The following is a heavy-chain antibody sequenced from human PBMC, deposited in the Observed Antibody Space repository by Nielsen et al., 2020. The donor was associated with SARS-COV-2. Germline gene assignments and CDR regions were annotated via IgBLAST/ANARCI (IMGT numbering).Heavy chain of an antibody. CDR3: ARGPYSSSSYYFDY. CDR1: GFTFSSYG. Sequence: GESLKISCAASGFTFSSYGMHWVRQAPGKGLEWVAVIWYDGSNKYYADSVKGRFTISRDNSKNTLYLQMNSLRAEDTAVYYCARGPYSSSSYYFDYWGQGTPVTVSS. J-gene: IGHJ4*02. V-gene: IGHV3-33*01. D-gene: IGHD6-6*01. CDR2: IWYDGSNK.